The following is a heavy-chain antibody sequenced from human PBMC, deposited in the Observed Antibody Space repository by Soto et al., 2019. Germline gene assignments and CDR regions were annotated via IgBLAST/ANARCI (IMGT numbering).Heavy chain of an antibody. CDR3: ARDPVDTAMVSIYGMDV. Sequence: QVQLVESGGGVVQPGRSLRLSCAASGFTFSSYAMHWVRQAPGKGLEWVAVISYDGSNKYYADSVKGRFTISRDNSKNTLYLQMNSLRAEDTAVYYCARDPVDTAMVSIYGMDVWGQGTTVTVSS. D-gene: IGHD5-18*01. CDR1: GFTFSSYA. CDR2: ISYDGSNK. J-gene: IGHJ6*02. V-gene: IGHV3-30-3*01.